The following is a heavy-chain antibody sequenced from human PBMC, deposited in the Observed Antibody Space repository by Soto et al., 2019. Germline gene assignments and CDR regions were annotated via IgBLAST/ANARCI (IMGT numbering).Heavy chain of an antibody. CDR1: GFSLSSTRMA. V-gene: IGHV2-5*02. CDR3: AHIVVAGLGYYFDY. Sequence: QITLKESGPTLVNPTQTLTLTCTFSGFSLSSTRMAVGWIRQPPGKALEWLALIYWDDDKRYSPFLKSRLTITKDTSKNQVVPTMSNMDPVDTARYYCAHIVVAGLGYYFDYWGQGTLVTVSS. J-gene: IGHJ4*02. CDR2: IYWDDDK. D-gene: IGHD6-19*01.